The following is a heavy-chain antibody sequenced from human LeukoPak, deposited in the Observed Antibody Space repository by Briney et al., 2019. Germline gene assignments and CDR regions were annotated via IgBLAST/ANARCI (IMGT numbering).Heavy chain of an antibody. D-gene: IGHD3-3*01. CDR2: ISAYNGNT. CDR3: ARGGSTYYDFWSGYLNNWFDP. Sequence: ASVKVSCKASGYSFTSYGISWVRQAPGQGLEWMGWISAYNGNTNYAQKLQGRVTMTTDTSTSTAYMELRSLRSDDTAVYYCARGGSTYYDFWSGYLNNWFDPWGQGTLVTVSS. J-gene: IGHJ5*02. V-gene: IGHV1-18*01. CDR1: GYSFTSYG.